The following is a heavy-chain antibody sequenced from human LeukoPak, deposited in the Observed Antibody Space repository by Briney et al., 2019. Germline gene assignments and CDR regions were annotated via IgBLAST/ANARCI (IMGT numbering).Heavy chain of an antibody. CDR1: GGSISSYY. J-gene: IGHJ6*02. V-gene: IGHV4-59*01. Sequence: SETLSLTCTVSGGSISSYYWSWIRQPPGKGLEWIGYIYYSGSTNYNPSLKSRVTISVDTSKNQFSLKLSSVTAADAAVYYCARIFYYYGMDVWGQGTTVTVSS. CDR2: IYYSGST. CDR3: ARIFYYYGMDV.